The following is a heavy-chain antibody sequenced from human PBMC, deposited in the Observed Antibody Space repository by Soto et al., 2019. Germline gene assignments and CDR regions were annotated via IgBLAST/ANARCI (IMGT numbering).Heavy chain of an antibody. CDR3: VSGWGSLIPLRCLAI. D-gene: IGHD3-16*01. J-gene: IGHJ6*01. V-gene: IGHV3-33*01. CDR1: GFTFRQYV. Sequence: QVQQVESGGGVFQPGTSLRLSCAASGFTFRQYVMHWVRQAPGKGLDWVAVIFYEGPEKYYADSVKGRFTIPRDNPGNMVYLKLNSQRAESTAVYYCVSGWGSLIPLRCLAIWGQG. CDR2: IFYEGPEK.